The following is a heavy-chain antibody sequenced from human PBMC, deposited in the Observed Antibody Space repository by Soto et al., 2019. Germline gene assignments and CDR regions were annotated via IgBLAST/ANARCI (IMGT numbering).Heavy chain of an antibody. CDR2: IIPILGIA. V-gene: IGHV1-69*08. D-gene: IGHD5-12*01. J-gene: IGHJ4*02. Sequence: QVQLVQSGAEVKKPGSSVKVSYKASGGTFSSYTISWVRQAPGQGLEWMGRIIPILGIANYAQKLQGRVTITADKSTSTAYMELSSLRSEDTAVYYCAREGEYSGYDYWGQGTMVTVSS. CDR1: GGTFSSYT. CDR3: AREGEYSGYDY.